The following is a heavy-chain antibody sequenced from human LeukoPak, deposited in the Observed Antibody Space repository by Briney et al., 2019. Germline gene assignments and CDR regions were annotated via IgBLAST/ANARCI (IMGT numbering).Heavy chain of an antibody. V-gene: IGHV4-38-2*02. CDR2: IYHSGST. CDR3: ARASSSWSREGGVNDY. J-gene: IGHJ4*02. D-gene: IGHD6-13*01. CDR1: GYSISSGYY. Sequence: PSETLSLTCTVSGYSISSGYYWGWIRQPPGKGLEWIGSIYHSGSTYYNPSLKSRVTISVDTSKNQFSLRLSSVTAADTAVYYCARASSSWSREGGVNDYWGQGTLVTVSS.